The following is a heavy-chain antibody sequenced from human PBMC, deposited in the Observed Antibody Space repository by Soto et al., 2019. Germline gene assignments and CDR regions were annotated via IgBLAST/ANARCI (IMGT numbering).Heavy chain of an antibody. CDR2: IIGSGANT. J-gene: IGHJ2*01. CDR1: GFTFTTYA. D-gene: IGHD3-3*01. V-gene: IGHV3-23*01. Sequence: EVHLLESGGGLVQPGGSLRLSCAASGFTFTTYAMTWVRQAPGKGLEWVSSIIGSGANTFYADFVKGRFTISRDNSKNTLYVQMNSLRAEDTSLYYCAKGSCGSGSNCGYFDFWGRGTLVTVSS. CDR3: AKGSCGSGSNCGYFDF.